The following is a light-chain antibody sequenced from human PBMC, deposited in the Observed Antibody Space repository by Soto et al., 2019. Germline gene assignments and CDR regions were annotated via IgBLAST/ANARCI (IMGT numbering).Light chain of an antibody. CDR2: EVS. V-gene: IGLV2-14*01. Sequence: QSALTQPASMSGSPGQSITISCTGTSSDVGGYNYVSWYQQHPGKAPKLMIYEVSNRPSGVSNRFSGSKSGNTASLTISGLQAEDEPDYYCSSYTSSSTPYVFGTGTKVTVL. J-gene: IGLJ1*01. CDR3: SSYTSSSTPYV. CDR1: SSDVGGYNY.